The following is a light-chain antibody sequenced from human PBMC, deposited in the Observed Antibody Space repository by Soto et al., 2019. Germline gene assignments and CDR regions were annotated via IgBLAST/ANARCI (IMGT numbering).Light chain of an antibody. J-gene: IGLJ1*01. CDR3: SSFSSATTYV. V-gene: IGLV2-14*01. Sequence: QSVLAQSASVSGSPGQSITISCTGTSSDVGTYNYVSWYQHHPGEAPKLIIYEVSYRPSGVSNRFSGSKSGSTASLTISGLQAEDESDYYCSSFSSATTYVFGTGTKVTVL. CDR2: EVS. CDR1: SSDVGTYNY.